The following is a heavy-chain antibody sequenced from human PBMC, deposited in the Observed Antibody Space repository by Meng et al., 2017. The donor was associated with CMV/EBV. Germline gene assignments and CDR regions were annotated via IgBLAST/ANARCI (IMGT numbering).Heavy chain of an antibody. J-gene: IGHJ4*02. CDR1: GFNFSSYE. D-gene: IGHD1-26*01. V-gene: IGHV3-48*03. CDR3: ARELPATWEPFDY. Sequence: GESLKISCVTSGFNFSSYEFDWVRQAPGRGLEWLSHISHGGSNVFYADSVKGRFTISRDDTKSSLYLQMSSLRADDTAVYYCARELPATWEPFDYWGQGTLVTVS. CDR2: ISHGGSNV.